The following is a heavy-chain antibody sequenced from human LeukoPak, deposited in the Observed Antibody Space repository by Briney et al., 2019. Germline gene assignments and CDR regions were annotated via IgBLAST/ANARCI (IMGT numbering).Heavy chain of an antibody. CDR3: ARVGTEGYSYGHGWYFDY. CDR2: INPNSGGT. CDR1: GYTFTGYY. J-gene: IGHJ4*02. V-gene: IGHV1-2*06. D-gene: IGHD5-18*01. Sequence: ASVKVSCKASGYTFTGYYMHWVRQAPGQGLEWMGRINPNSGGTNHAQKFQGRVTMTRDTSISTAYMELSRLRSDDTAVYYCARVGTEGYSYGHGWYFDYWGQGTLVTVSS.